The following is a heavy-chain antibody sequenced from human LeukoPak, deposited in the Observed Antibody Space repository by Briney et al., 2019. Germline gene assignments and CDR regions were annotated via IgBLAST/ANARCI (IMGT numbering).Heavy chain of an antibody. V-gene: IGHV1-69-2*01. D-gene: IGHD6-6*01. Sequence: ASVKISCKVSGYTFTDYYMHWVQQAPGKGLEWMGLVDPEDGETIYAEKFQGRVTITADTSTDTAYMELSSLRSEDTAVYYCATNGYSSSSGTLFDYWGQETLVTVSS. CDR1: GYTFTDYY. CDR3: ATNGYSSSSGTLFDY. CDR2: VDPEDGET. J-gene: IGHJ4*02.